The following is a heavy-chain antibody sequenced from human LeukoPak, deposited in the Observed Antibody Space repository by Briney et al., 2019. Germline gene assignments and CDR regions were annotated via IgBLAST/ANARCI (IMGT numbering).Heavy chain of an antibody. V-gene: IGHV4-59*08. J-gene: IGHJ4*02. CDR2: IYYSGGT. CDR1: GGSFSGYN. D-gene: IGHD3-22*01. Sequence: SETLSLTCAVYGGSFSGYNWNWIRQPPGKGLEWIGYIYYSGGTNYNPSLKSRVTISVDTSKNQFSLKLSSVTAADTAVYYCARQDSSGNYFDYWGQGTLVTVSS. CDR3: ARQDSSGNYFDY.